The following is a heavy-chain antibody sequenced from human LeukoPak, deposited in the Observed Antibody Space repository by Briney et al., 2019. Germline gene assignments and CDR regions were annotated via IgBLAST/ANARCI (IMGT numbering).Heavy chain of an antibody. CDR2: IRNDGSNK. V-gene: IGHV3-30*02. Sequence: PGGSLRLSCAASGFTFSSYGMHWVRQAPGKGLEWAAFIRNDGSNKYYADSVKGRFTTSRDNSKNTLYLQMNSLTGEDTAVYYCAKDDAVAGTDYWGQGTLVTVSS. D-gene: IGHD6-19*01. CDR1: GFTFSSYG. CDR3: AKDDAVAGTDY. J-gene: IGHJ4*02.